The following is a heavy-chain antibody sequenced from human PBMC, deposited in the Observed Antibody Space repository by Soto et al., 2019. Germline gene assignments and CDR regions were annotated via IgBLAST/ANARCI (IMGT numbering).Heavy chain of an antibody. CDR3: ARDSAYSLDY. CDR2: IGTRSTTV. J-gene: IGHJ4*02. Sequence: EVQLVESGGGWVQPGGSLRLSCTASGFTFSDYSMNWVRQAPGKGLEWASYIGTRSTTVYYARSVEGRFSISRDNAKNSLYLQMDNLRAEDTAVYYCARDSAYSLDYWGQGILVTVSP. V-gene: IGHV3-48*01. CDR1: GFTFSDYS.